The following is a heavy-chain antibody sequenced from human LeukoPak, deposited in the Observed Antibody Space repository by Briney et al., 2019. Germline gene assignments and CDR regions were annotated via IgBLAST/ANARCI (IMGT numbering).Heavy chain of an antibody. D-gene: IGHD4-17*01. V-gene: IGHV3-21*01. Sequence: GGSLRLSCAASEFTFSSYDMNWVRQAPGMGLEWVSSISSYSSYIYYADSVKGRFTISRDNAKNSLYLQMNSLRAEDTAVYYCARDRSNGDYAFDYWGQGALVTVSS. CDR3: ARDRSNGDYAFDY. CDR2: ISSYSSYI. CDR1: EFTFSSYD. J-gene: IGHJ4*02.